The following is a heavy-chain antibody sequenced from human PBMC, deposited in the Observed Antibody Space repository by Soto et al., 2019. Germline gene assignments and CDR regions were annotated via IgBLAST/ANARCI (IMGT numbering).Heavy chain of an antibody. J-gene: IGHJ4*02. D-gene: IGHD3-3*01. CDR2: IRSKAYGGTT. CDR1: GFTFGDYA. CDR3: TRDHYDFWSGKGSHFDY. Sequence: QPGGSLRPSCTASGFTFGDYAMSWVRQAPGKGLEWVGFIRSKAYGGTTEYAASVKGRFTISRDDSKSIAYLQMNSLKTEDTAVYYCTRDHYDFWSGKGSHFDYWGQGTLVTVSS. V-gene: IGHV3-49*04.